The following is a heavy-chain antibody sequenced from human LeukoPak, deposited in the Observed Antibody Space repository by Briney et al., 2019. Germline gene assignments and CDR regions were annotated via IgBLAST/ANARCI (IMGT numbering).Heavy chain of an antibody. CDR3: AKDGGRFVGATLIDY. CDR1: GFTFSSYG. Sequence: PGGSLRLSCAASGFTFSSYGMHWVRQAPGKGLEWVAFIRYDGSNKYYADSVKGRFTISRDNSKNTLYLQMNSLRAEDTAVYYCAKDGGRFVGATLIDYWGQGTLVTVSS. J-gene: IGHJ4*02. V-gene: IGHV3-30*02. D-gene: IGHD1-26*01. CDR2: IRYDGSNK.